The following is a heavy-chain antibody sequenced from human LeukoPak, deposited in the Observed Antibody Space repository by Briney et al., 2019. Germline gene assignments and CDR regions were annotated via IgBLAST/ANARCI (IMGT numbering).Heavy chain of an antibody. Sequence: PGGSLLVSCAASGFTFKNYGMHWSRQAPGKGLEWVAFIRYDGSYQWYTESVKGRFTISRDNSKNTLYLQMNNVRTDDTAVYYCAKGTVVGATPGDSWGQGTPVTVSS. J-gene: IGHJ5*02. V-gene: IGHV3-30*02. D-gene: IGHD2-15*01. CDR2: IRYDGSYQ. CDR1: GFTFKNYG. CDR3: AKGTVVGATPGDS.